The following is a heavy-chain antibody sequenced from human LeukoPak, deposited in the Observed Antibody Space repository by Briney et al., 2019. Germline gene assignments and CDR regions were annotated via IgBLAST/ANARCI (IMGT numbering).Heavy chain of an antibody. CDR1: GGSISSGGYY. CDR3: ARYHLGLKDSWFDP. CDR2: IYYSGST. V-gene: IGHV4-31*03. Sequence: SETLSLTCTVSGGSISSGGYYWSWIRQHPGKGLEWIGYIYYSGSTYYNPSLKSRVTISVDTSKNQFSLKLSSVTAADTAVYYCARYHLGLKDSWFDPWGQGTLATVSS. J-gene: IGHJ5*02. D-gene: IGHD3-16*01.